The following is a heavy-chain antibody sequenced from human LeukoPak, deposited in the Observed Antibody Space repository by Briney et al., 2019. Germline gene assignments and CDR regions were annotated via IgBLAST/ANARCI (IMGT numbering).Heavy chain of an antibody. Sequence: PSETLSLTCAVYGGSFSGYYWSRIRQPPGKGLEWIGEINHGGSTNYNPSLKSRVTISVDTSKNQFSLKLSSVTAADTAVYYCARGHRYSSGWYVLDYWGQGTLVTVSS. CDR3: ARGHRYSSGWYVLDY. CDR2: INHGGST. D-gene: IGHD6-19*01. CDR1: GGSFSGYY. J-gene: IGHJ4*02. V-gene: IGHV4-34*01.